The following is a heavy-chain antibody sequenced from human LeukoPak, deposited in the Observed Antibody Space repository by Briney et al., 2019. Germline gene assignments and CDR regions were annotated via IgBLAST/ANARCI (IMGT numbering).Heavy chain of an antibody. J-gene: IGHJ4*02. Sequence: ASVKVSCKASGYTFTGYYMHRVRQAPGQGLEWMGWINPNSGGTNYAQKFQGRVTMTRDTSISTAYMELSRLRSDDTAVYYCASPSSGGGNFDYWGQGTLVTVSS. V-gene: IGHV1-2*02. CDR3: ASPSSGGGNFDY. CDR1: GYTFTGYY. CDR2: INPNSGGT. D-gene: IGHD6-19*01.